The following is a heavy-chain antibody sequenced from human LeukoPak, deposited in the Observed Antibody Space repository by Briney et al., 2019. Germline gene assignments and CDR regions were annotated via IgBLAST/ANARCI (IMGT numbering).Heavy chain of an antibody. CDR3: VNSGYDYNWFDP. Sequence: ASVKVSCKASGYTFTGYYMHWVRQAPGQGLEWMGWINPNSGGTNYAQKFQGRVTMTRDTSISTAYMELSRLRSDDTAVYYCVNSGYDYNWFDPWGQGTLVTVSS. D-gene: IGHD5-12*01. J-gene: IGHJ5*02. V-gene: IGHV1-2*02. CDR2: INPNSGGT. CDR1: GYTFTGYY.